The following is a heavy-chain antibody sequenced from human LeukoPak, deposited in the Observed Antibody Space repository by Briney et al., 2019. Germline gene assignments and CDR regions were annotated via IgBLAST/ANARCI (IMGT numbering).Heavy chain of an antibody. CDR2: ISYDGSNK. Sequence: PGGSLRLSCAASGFTFSSYAMHWVRQAPGKGLEWVAVISYDGSNKYYADSVKGRFTISRDNSKNTLYLQMNSLRAEDTAVYYCARDPSGYSSSWFRDAEYFQHWGQGTLVTVSS. J-gene: IGHJ1*01. CDR1: GFTFSSYA. V-gene: IGHV3-30-3*01. CDR3: ARDPSGYSSSWFRDAEYFQH. D-gene: IGHD6-13*01.